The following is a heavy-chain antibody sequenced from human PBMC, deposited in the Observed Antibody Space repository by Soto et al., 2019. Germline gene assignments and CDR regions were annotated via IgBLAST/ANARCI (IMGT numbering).Heavy chain of an antibody. V-gene: IGHV4-39*02. CDR3: AREDIVLMVYASDY. Sequence: QLQLQESGPGLVKPSETLSLTCTASGGSISSSSYYWGWIRQPPGKGLEWIGSIYYSVGTYFNPCLKTRVTISVDTSTDQSSRKLSSVTAAETSVYYGAREDIVLMVYASDYWGQGTLVTVSS. D-gene: IGHD2-8*01. CDR1: GGSISSSSYY. CDR2: IYYSVGT. J-gene: IGHJ4*02.